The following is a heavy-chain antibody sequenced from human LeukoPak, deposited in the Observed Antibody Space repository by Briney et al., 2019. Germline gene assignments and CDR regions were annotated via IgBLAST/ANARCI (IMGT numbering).Heavy chain of an antibody. CDR1: GGSISSGSYY. V-gene: IGHV4-61*02. Sequence: PSETLSLTCTVSGGSISSGSYYWSWIRQPAGKGLEWIGRIYTSGSTNYNPSLKSRVTISVDTSKNQFSLKLSSVTAADTAVYYCAREGTGTAMVFDGPLRYNWFDPWGREPWSPSPQ. CDR2: IYTSGST. CDR3: AREGTGTAMVFDGPLRYNWFDP. J-gene: IGHJ5*02. D-gene: IGHD5-18*01.